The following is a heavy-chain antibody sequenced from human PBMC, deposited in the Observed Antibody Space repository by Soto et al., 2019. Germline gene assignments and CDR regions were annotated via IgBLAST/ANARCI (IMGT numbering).Heavy chain of an antibody. D-gene: IGHD2-15*01. J-gene: IGHJ3*02. CDR3: ARDFGYCSGGSCPRYAFDI. CDR1: GGSISSYY. Sequence: QVQLQESGPGLVKPSETLSLTCTVSGGSISSYYWSWIRQPAGKGLEWIGRIYTSGSTNYNPSLKSRVTMSVDTSKNQFSLKLSSVTAADTAVYYCARDFGYCSGGSCPRYAFDIWGQGTMVTVSS. CDR2: IYTSGST. V-gene: IGHV4-4*07.